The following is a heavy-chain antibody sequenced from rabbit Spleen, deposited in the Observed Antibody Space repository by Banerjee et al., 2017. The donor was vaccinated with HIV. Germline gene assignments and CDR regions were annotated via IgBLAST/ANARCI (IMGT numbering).Heavy chain of an antibody. D-gene: IGHD8-1*01. Sequence: EESGGGLVQPEGSLTLTCTASGFSFSGYYWICWVRQAPGKGLEWIACIYAGSSGSTYYASWAKGRFTISKTSSTTVTLQMTSLTAADTATYFCARDGAGGSYFALWGPGTLVTVS. CDR3: ARDGAGGSYFAL. J-gene: IGHJ6*01. CDR2: IYAGSSGST. V-gene: IGHV1S45*01. CDR1: GFSFSGYYW.